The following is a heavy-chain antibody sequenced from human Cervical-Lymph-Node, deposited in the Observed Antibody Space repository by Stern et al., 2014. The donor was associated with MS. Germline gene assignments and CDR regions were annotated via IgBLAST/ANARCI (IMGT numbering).Heavy chain of an antibody. J-gene: IGHJ4*02. CDR1: GFTFSSYG. CDR2: IWYDGSNK. V-gene: IGHV3-33*01. D-gene: IGHD3-3*01. Sequence: VQLVESGGGVVQPGRSLRLSCAASGFTFSSYGMHWVRQAPGTGLEWVGVIWYDGSNKYYADSVKGRFTISRDNSKNTLYLQMNSLRAEDTAVYYCARGYYDFFWGQGTLVTVSS. CDR3: ARGYYDFF.